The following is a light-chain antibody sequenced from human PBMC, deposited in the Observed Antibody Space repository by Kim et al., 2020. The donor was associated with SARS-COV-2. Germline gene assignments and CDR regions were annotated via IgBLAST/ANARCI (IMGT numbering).Light chain of an antibody. CDR2: AAS. CDR3: QKYNGAPWT. CDR1: QGISNY. J-gene: IGKJ1*01. V-gene: IGKV1-27*01. Sequence: DIQMTQSPSSLSASVGDRVTITCRASQGISNYVAWYQQKPGKVPKLLIYAASALQSGVPSRFSGSGSETDFTLTISSLQPEDVATYYCQKYNGAPWTFGQGTKVDIK.